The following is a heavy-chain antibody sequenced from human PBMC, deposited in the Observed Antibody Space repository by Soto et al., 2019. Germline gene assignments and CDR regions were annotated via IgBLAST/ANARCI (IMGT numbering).Heavy chain of an antibody. CDR3: VRAAGHSLIFDY. J-gene: IGHJ4*02. CDR1: GFTFDAYD. CDR2: ISGSGGGT. D-gene: IGHD5-18*01. V-gene: IGHV3-23*01. Sequence: EVQLLESGGGLVQPGKSLRLSFAASGFTFDAYDMNWVRQAPGKGLEWVSGISGSGGGTYYGDSVKGRFTISRDNSKNNLYLQMNSLRVEDTAVYYCVRAAGHSLIFDYWGQRTLVTVSS.